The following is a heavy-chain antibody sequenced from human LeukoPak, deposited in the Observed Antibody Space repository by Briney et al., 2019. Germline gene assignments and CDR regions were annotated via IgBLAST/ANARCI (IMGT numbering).Heavy chain of an antibody. CDR2: IYHSGST. D-gene: IGHD5-18*01. J-gene: IGHJ4*02. CDR1: GDSISTYY. V-gene: IGHV4-59*12. CDR3: ARGLGGYSYAKDYFDY. Sequence: SETLSLTCTVSGDSISTYYWNWIRQAPGKGLEWIGEIYHSGSTNYNPSLKSRVTISVDKSKNQFSLKLSSVTAADTAVYYCARGLGGYSYAKDYFDYWGQGALVTVSS.